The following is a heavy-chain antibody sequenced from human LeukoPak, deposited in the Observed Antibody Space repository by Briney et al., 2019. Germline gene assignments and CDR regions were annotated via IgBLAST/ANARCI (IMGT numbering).Heavy chain of an antibody. J-gene: IGHJ5*02. CDR1: GGTFSSYA. CDR2: IIPIFGTA. V-gene: IGHV1-69*13. Sequence: SVKVSCKASGGTFSSYAISWVRQAPGQGLEWMGGIIPIFGTAKYAQKFQGRVTITADESTSTAYMELSSLRSEDTAVYYCARLASGTIWFDPWGQGTLVTVSS. CDR3: ARLASGTIWFDP. D-gene: IGHD1-7*01.